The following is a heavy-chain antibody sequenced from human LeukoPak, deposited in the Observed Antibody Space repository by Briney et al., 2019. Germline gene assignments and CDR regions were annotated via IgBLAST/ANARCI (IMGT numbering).Heavy chain of an antibody. Sequence: GGSLRLSCAASGFTFSSYAMSWVRQAPGKGLEWVSAISGSGGSTYYEDSVKGRFTISRDNSKNMLYLQMNSLRAEDTAVYYCAKDGHYYYYYMDVWGKGTTVTVSS. J-gene: IGHJ6*03. CDR3: AKDGHYYYYYMDV. D-gene: IGHD3/OR15-3a*01. CDR2: ISGSGGST. CDR1: GFTFSSYA. V-gene: IGHV3-23*01.